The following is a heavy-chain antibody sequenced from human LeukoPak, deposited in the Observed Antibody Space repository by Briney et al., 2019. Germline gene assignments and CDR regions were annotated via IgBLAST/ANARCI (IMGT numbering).Heavy chain of an antibody. V-gene: IGHV3-33*01. CDR3: AGSIAVAGTIEY. D-gene: IGHD6-19*01. Sequence: KSGGSLRLSCAASGFTFSSHGMHWVRQAPGKGLEWVAVIWYDGSNKYYADSVKGRFTISRDNSKNTLYLQMNSLRVEDTAVYYCAGSIAVAGTIEYWGQGTLVTVSS. CDR1: GFTFSSHG. J-gene: IGHJ4*02. CDR2: IWYDGSNK.